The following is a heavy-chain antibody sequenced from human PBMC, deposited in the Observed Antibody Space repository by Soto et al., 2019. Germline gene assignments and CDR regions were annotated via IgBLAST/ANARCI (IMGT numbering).Heavy chain of an antibody. D-gene: IGHD3-3*01. CDR2: VNPDNGNT. CDR1: GYTFSTYE. J-gene: IGHJ4*02. CDR3: ARGPRESGEWLLFDY. V-gene: IGHV1-8*01. Sequence: VASVKVSCKASGYTFSTYEINWVRRAAGQGLEWMGRVNPDNGNTGYAQKFQDRVTMTRNTSISTAYMELSSLRSDDTAVYYCARGPRESGEWLLFDYWGQGALVTVSS.